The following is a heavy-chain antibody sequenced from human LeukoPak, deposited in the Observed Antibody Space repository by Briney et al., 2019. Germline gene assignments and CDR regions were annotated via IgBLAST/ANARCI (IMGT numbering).Heavy chain of an antibody. CDR3: ASSLRYFDWLSFDY. CDR1: GFTFSSYS. V-gene: IGHV3-21*01. Sequence: NPGGSLRLSCAASGFTFSSYSMNWVRQAPGKGLEWASSISSSSSYIYYADSVKGRFTISRDNAKNSLYLQMNSLRAEDTAVYYCASSLRYFDWLSFDYWGQGTLVTVSS. J-gene: IGHJ4*02. D-gene: IGHD3-9*01. CDR2: ISSSSSYI.